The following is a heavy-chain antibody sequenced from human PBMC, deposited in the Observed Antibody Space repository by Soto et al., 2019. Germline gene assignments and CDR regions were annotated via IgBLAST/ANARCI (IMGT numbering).Heavy chain of an antibody. CDR3: ARLRASGWYMGGYLDS. CDR2: IVTSSAYT. V-gene: IGHV3-11*06. D-gene: IGHD6-13*01. CDR1: GFTFSDYY. Sequence: VPLVESGGGLVKPGGSLRLSCVVSGFTFSDYYMSWLRQAPGKGLEWVSYIVTSSAYTKYADSVKGRFSISRDNAKNSLYLEMNSLRVEDTAVYYCARLRASGWYMGGYLDSWGQGTLVTVSS. J-gene: IGHJ4*02.